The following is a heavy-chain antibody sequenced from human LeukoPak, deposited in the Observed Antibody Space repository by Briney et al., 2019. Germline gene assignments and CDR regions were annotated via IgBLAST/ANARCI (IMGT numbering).Heavy chain of an antibody. Sequence: GGSLRLSCAASGFSFSSFGMSWVRQAPGKGLEWVSRISGSDGSTDYADSVKGRFTISRDNSKNTLYLQMSSLRAEDTAVYYCARVFSGYCSSGSCYSWFDPWGQGTLVTVSS. CDR1: GFSFSSFG. CDR2: ISGSDGST. J-gene: IGHJ5*02. CDR3: ARVFSGYCSSGSCYSWFDP. V-gene: IGHV3-23*01. D-gene: IGHD2-15*01.